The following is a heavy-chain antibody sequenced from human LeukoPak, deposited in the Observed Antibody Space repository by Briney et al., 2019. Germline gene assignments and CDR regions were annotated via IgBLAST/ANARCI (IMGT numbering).Heavy chain of an antibody. Sequence: PSETLSLTCTVSGGSINTPNYYWGWIRQTPGKGLEWIGYIYYSGSTNYNTSLKSRVTISVDTSKNQFSLKLSSVTAADTAVYYCARRWSSFEVYCSGGSCYSVNGWFDPWGQGTLVTVSS. CDR3: ARRWSSFEVYCSGGSCYSVNGWFDP. CDR2: IYYSGST. V-gene: IGHV4-61*05. D-gene: IGHD2-15*01. CDR1: GGSINTPNYY. J-gene: IGHJ5*02.